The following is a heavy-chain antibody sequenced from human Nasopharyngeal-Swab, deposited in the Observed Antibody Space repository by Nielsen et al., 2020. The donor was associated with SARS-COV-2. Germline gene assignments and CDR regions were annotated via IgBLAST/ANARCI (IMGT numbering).Heavy chain of an antibody. J-gene: IGHJ4*02. V-gene: IGHV3-21*01. CDR3: ERDWGIQLWLFDY. CDR1: GFTFSSYI. D-gene: IGHD5-18*01. Sequence: GESLKISCASSGFTFSSYIMNWLRHAPGKGLEWVSSISSSSSYIYYADSVKGRFTISRDNTKNSLYLQMNSLRDEDTAVYYCERDWGIQLWLFDYWGQGTLVTVSS. CDR2: ISSSSSYI.